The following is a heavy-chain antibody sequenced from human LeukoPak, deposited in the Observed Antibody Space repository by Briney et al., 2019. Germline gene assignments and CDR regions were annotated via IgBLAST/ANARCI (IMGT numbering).Heavy chain of an antibody. V-gene: IGHV4-34*01. CDR2: IYYSGST. Sequence: SETLSLTCAVYGGSFSGYYWSWIRQPPGKGLEWIGSIYYSGSTYYNPSLKSRVTISVDTSKNQFSLRLSSVTAADTAVYYCASRPGIAAATGGENGGKGTLVPVS. CDR1: GGSFSGYY. J-gene: IGHJ4*02. CDR3: ASRPGIAAATGGEN. D-gene: IGHD6-13*01.